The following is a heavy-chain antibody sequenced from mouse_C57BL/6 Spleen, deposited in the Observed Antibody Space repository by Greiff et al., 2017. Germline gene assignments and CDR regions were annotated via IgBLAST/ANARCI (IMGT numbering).Heavy chain of an antibody. CDR1: GYTFTDYN. CDR3: AREAKLGRYFDV. Sequence: EVQLQQSGPELVKPGASVKIPCKASGYTFTDYNMDWVKQSHGKSLEWIGDINPNNGGTIYNQKFKGKATLTVDKSSSTAYMELRSLTSEDTAVYYCAREAKLGRYFDVWGTGTTVTVSS. D-gene: IGHD4-1*01. J-gene: IGHJ1*03. V-gene: IGHV1-18*01. CDR2: INPNNGGT.